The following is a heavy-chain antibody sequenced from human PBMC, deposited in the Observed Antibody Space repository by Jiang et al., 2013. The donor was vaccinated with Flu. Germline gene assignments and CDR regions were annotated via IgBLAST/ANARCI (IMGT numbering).Heavy chain of an antibody. V-gene: IGHV1-69-2*01. CDR1: GYTFTDYY. CDR2: VDPEDGET. D-gene: IGHD3-22*01. J-gene: IGHJ3*02. CDR3: ATVQRSGAHDSSGYPLGAFDI. Sequence: GAEVKKPGSSVKVSCKVSGYTFTDYYMHWVQQAPGKGLEWMGLVDPEDGETIYAEKFQGRVTITADTSTDTAYMELSSLRSEDTAVYYCATVQRSGAHDSSGYPLGAFDIWGQGTMVTVSS.